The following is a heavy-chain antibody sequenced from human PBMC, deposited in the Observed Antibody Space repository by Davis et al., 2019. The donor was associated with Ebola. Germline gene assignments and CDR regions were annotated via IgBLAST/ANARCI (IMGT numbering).Heavy chain of an antibody. CDR1: GGTFSSYA. J-gene: IGHJ3*02. D-gene: IGHD5-24*01. CDR2: IIPIFGTA. CDR3: AGEGRGGYNYYAFDI. V-gene: IGHV1-69*13. Sequence: AASVKVSCKASGGTFSSYAISWVRQAPGQGLEWMGGIIPIFGTANYAQKFQGRVTITADESTSTAYMELSSLRSEDTAVYYCAGEGRGGYNYYAFDIWGQGTMVTVSS.